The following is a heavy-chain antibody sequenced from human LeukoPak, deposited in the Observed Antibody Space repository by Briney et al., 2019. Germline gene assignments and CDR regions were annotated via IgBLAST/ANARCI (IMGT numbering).Heavy chain of an antibody. CDR2: INPSGGST. D-gene: IGHD6-13*01. CDR3: ARGYSSSRTEGNWFDP. V-gene: IGHV1-46*01. J-gene: IGHJ5*02. CDR1: GYTFTSYY. Sequence: GASVKVSCKASGYTFTSYYMHWVRQAPGQGLEWMGIINPSGGSTSYAQKFQGRVTMTRDTSTSTVYMELSSLRSEDTAVYYCARGYSSSRTEGNWFDPWGQGALATGSS.